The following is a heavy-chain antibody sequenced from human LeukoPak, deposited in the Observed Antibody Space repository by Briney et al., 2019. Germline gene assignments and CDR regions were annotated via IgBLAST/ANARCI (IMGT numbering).Heavy chain of an antibody. Sequence: GGSLRLSCAASGFTFNNYAMNWVRQAPGKGLEWVSSITSSGDTTHYADSVRGRFTISRDNSRNTLSLRMTSLRAEDTAVYYCAKGVLSGMRYYYGMDVWGKGTTVTVSS. D-gene: IGHD3-10*01. J-gene: IGHJ6*04. CDR2: ITSSGDTT. V-gene: IGHV3-23*01. CDR3: AKGVLSGMRYYYGMDV. CDR1: GFTFNNYA.